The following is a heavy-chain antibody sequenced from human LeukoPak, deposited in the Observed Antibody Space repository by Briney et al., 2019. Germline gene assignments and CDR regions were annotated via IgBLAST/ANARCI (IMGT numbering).Heavy chain of an antibody. CDR3: ARVYYQDSGTSYRHLDY. Sequence: AGGSLRLSCAASGFTFSNYCMTWVRQVPGKGLGWVASIKQDGSEKYFLDSVKGRFTISRDNAENSLYLQMNSLRAEDTAVYYCARVYYQDSGTSYRHLDYWGQGTLVTVSS. J-gene: IGHJ4*02. CDR2: IKQDGSEK. V-gene: IGHV3-7*01. D-gene: IGHD3-22*01. CDR1: GFTFSNYC.